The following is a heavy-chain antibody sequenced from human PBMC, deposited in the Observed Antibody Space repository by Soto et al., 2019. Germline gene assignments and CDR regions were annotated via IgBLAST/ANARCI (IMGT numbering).Heavy chain of an antibody. CDR3: ARELLMLRGAGGTDV. J-gene: IGHJ6*02. CDR2: IYHTGTT. V-gene: IGHV4-30-2*01. D-gene: IGHD3-10*01. CDR1: GGSITSSGYS. Sequence: SETLSLTCAVSGGSITSSGYSWTWIRQPPGKGLEWIGYIYHTGTTYYNPSLKSRLTISLDRAKNHFSLKLTSVTAADTAVYFCARELLMLRGAGGTDVWGQGTPVTVSS.